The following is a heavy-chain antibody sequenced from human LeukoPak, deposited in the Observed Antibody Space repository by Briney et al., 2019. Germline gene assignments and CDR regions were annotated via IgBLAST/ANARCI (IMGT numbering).Heavy chain of an antibody. V-gene: IGHV1-69*01. Sequence: SAVKVSCKASGGTFSSYAISGVRQAPGQGGERMGGIIPIFGTANYAQKFQGRVTITADESTSTAYMELSSLRSEDTAVYYCARGSGWPGDWFDPWGQGTLVTVSS. CDR2: IIPIFGTA. CDR1: GGTFSSYA. J-gene: IGHJ5*02. CDR3: ARGSGWPGDWFDP. D-gene: IGHD6-19*01.